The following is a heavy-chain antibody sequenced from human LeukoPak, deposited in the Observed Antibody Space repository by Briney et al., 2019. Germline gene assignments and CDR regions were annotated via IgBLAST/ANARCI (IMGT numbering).Heavy chain of an antibody. J-gene: IGHJ5*02. CDR2: FNTDGSST. CDR1: GFTFSSYA. D-gene: IGHD4-23*01. Sequence: PGGSLRLSCAASGFTFSSYAMSWVRQAPGKGLVWVSRFNTDGSSTSYADSVKGRFTISRDNAKNTVYLQMNSLRAEDTAVYYCARLSTVITWGQGTLVTVSS. CDR3: ARLSTVIT. V-gene: IGHV3-74*01.